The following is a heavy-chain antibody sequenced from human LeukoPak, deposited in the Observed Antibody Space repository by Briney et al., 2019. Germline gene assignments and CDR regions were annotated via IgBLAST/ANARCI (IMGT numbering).Heavy chain of an antibody. CDR3: ARVVYDILTGPISYGMDV. CDR1: GFTVSSNY. Sequence: GGSLRLSCVASGFTVSSNYMNWVRQAPGKGLEWVSVIFGGGSTYYADSVKGRFTISRDNSKNTLYLQMNSLRAEDTAVYYCARVVYDILTGPISYGMDVWGQGTTVTVSS. CDR2: IFGGGST. V-gene: IGHV3-53*01. D-gene: IGHD3-9*01. J-gene: IGHJ6*02.